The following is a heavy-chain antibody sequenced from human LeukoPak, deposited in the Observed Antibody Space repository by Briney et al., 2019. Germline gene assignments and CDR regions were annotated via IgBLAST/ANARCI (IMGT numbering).Heavy chain of an antibody. V-gene: IGHV3-7*01. D-gene: IGHD1-26*01. CDR1: GFTFSSYW. CDR3: ARDTGGSVGNFDY. CDR2: IKQDGSEK. Sequence: GALRLSCAASGFTFSSYWMSWVRQAPGKGLEWVANIKQDGSEKYYVDSVKGRFTISRDNAKNSLYLQMNSLRAEDTAVYYCARDTGGSVGNFDYWGQGTLVTVSS. J-gene: IGHJ4*02.